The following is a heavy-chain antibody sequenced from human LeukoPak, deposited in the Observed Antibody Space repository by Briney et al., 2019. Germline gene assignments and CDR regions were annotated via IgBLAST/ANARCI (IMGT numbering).Heavy chain of an antibody. D-gene: IGHD2-2*02. CDR1: GFTFSSYA. CDR3: ARARYCSSTSCYIDY. CDR2: ISGGGDST. J-gene: IGHJ4*02. V-gene: IGHV3-23*01. Sequence: GGSLRLSCAASGFTFSSYAMSWVRQAPGKGLEWVSGISGGGDSTYYADSVKGRFTISRDNAKNTPYLQMNSLRAEDTAVYYCARARYCSSTSCYIDYWGQGTLVTVSS.